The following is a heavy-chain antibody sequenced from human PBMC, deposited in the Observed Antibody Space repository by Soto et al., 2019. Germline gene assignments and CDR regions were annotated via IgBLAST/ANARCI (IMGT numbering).Heavy chain of an antibody. Sequence: GGSLRLSCAASGFTFSDYYMSWIRQAPGKGLEWVSYISSSGSTIYYADSVKGRFTISRDNAKNSLYLQMNSLRAEDTAVYYCASPSITPYSSSYYGMDVWGQGTTVTVSS. CDR2: ISSSGSTI. V-gene: IGHV3-11*01. CDR3: ASPSITPYSSSYYGMDV. D-gene: IGHD6-19*01. CDR1: GFTFSDYY. J-gene: IGHJ6*02.